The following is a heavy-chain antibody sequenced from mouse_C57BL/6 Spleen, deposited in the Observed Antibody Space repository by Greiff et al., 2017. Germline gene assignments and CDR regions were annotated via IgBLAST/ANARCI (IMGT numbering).Heavy chain of an antibody. V-gene: IGHV5-9-1*02. CDR1: GFTFSSYA. CDR3: TRVASGPLYYAMDY. CDR2: ISSGGDYI. Sequence: EVKVEESGEGLVKPGGSLKLSCAASGFTFSSYAMSWVRQTPEKRLEWVAYISSGGDYIYYADTVKGRFTISRDNARNTLYLQMSSLKSEDTAMYYCTRVASGPLYYAMDYWGQGTSVTVSS. D-gene: IGHD3-2*02. J-gene: IGHJ4*01.